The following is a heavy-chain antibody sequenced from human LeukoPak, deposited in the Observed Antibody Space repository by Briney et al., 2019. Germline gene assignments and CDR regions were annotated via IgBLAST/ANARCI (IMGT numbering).Heavy chain of an antibody. V-gene: IGHV3-21*01. CDR3: ARVYPTVTRYGMDV. J-gene: IGHJ6*02. CDR1: GFTFSSYS. D-gene: IGHD4-11*01. CDR2: ISSSSSYI. Sequence: AGGSVRLSCAASGFTFSSYSMNWVRQAPGKGLEWVSSISSSSSYIYYADSVKGRFTISRDNAKNSLYLQMNSLRAEDTAVYYCARVYPTVTRYGMDVWGQGTTVTVSS.